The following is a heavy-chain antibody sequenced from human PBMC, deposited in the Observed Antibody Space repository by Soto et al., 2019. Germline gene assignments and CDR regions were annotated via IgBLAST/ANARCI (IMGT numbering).Heavy chain of an antibody. Sequence: QVQLVESGGGVVQPGRSLRLSCAASGFTFSSYGMHWVRHAPGKGLEWVAVIWYDGSNKYYADSVKGRFTISRDNSKNTLYLQMNSLRAEDTAVYYCARDLAVVAATLDYWGQGTLVTVSS. V-gene: IGHV3-33*01. CDR2: IWYDGSNK. CDR1: GFTFSSYG. J-gene: IGHJ4*02. CDR3: ARDLAVVAATLDY. D-gene: IGHD2-15*01.